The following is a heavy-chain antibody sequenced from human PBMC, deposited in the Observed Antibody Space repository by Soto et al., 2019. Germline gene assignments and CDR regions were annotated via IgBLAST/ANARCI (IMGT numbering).Heavy chain of an antibody. D-gene: IGHD5-12*01. CDR1: GFTVSSNY. CDR2: IYSGGST. Sequence: GGSLRLSCAASGFTVSSNYMSWVRQAPGKGLEWVSVIYSGGSTYYADSVKGRFTNSRDNSKNTLYLQMNSLRAEDTAVYYCAGSIVATTPLFWWGQGTLVTVSS. CDR3: AGSIVATTPLFW. J-gene: IGHJ4*02. V-gene: IGHV3-66*01.